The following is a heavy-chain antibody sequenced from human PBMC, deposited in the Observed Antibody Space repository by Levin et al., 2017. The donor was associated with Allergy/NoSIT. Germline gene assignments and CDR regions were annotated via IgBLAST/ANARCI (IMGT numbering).Heavy chain of an antibody. CDR3: ARLKNYYDSSGYLDY. J-gene: IGHJ4*02. CDR1: GFTFSSYG. D-gene: IGHD3-22*01. Sequence: GESLKISCAASGFTFSSYGMHWVRQAPGKGLEWVAVIWYDGSNKYYADSVKGRFTISRDNSKNTLYLQMNSLRAEDTAVYYCARLKNYYDSSGYLDYWGQGTLVTVSS. CDR2: IWYDGSNK. V-gene: IGHV3-33*01.